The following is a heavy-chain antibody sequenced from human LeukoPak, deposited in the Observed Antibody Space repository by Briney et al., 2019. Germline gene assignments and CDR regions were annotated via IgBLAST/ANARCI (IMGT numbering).Heavy chain of an antibody. CDR3: AKEQIVVDPYYFDY. Sequence: GGSLRLSCAASGFTFSSYGMHWVRQAPGKGLEWVAFIRYDGSNKYYADSVKGRFTISRDNSKNTLYLQMNSLRAEDTAVYYCAKEQIVVDPYYFDYWGQGTLVTVSS. CDR1: GFTFSSYG. CDR2: IRYDGSNK. J-gene: IGHJ4*02. V-gene: IGHV3-30*02. D-gene: IGHD3-22*01.